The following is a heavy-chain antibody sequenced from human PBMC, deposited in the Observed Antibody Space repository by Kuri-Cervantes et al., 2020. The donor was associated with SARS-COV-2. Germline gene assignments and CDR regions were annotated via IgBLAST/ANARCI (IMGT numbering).Heavy chain of an antibody. CDR3: QAQLTFGGVFAQDDY. J-gene: IGHJ4*02. D-gene: IGHD3-16*02. CDR1: GFTFSSYG. CDR2: IRYDGSNK. V-gene: IGHV3-30*02. Sequence: GESLKISCAASGFTFSSYGMHWVRQAPGKGLEWVAFIRYDGSNKYYADAVKGRFTISRDNSKNTLYLQTNSQRAEDTAVYYCQAQLTFGGVFAQDDYWGQGTLVTVSS.